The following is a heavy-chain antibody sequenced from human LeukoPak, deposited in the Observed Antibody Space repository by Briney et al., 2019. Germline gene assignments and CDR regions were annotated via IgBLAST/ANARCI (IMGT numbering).Heavy chain of an antibody. J-gene: IGHJ4*02. D-gene: IGHD3-10*01. CDR3: ASLRTGDFDY. Sequence: SGTLSLTCDVSGGSFSGYYWGWIRQPPGKGLEWIGNIYYSGSTYYNPPFKSRLTISVDTSKNQFSLKLSSVTAADTAVYYCASLRTGDFDYWGQGALVTVSS. CDR1: GGSFSGYY. CDR2: IYYSGST. V-gene: IGHV4-39*01.